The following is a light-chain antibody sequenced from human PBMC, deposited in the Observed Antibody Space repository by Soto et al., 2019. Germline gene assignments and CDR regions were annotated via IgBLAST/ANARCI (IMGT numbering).Light chain of an antibody. Sequence: LTQPASVSGSPGQSITISCTGTNSDVGGYNYVSWYQQHPGKAPKLMIYEVSNRPSGVSNRFSGSKSGNTASLTVSGLQAADEADYFCKSYAGSNTYVFGSGTKVTVL. V-gene: IGLV2-14*01. J-gene: IGLJ1*01. CDR1: NSDVGGYNY. CDR2: EVS. CDR3: KSYAGSNTYV.